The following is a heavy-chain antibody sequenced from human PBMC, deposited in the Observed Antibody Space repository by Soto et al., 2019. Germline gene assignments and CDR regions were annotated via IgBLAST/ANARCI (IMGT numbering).Heavy chain of an antibody. Sequence: EVQLLESGGSLVQPGGSLRLSCAVSGFTFSNYAISWVRQAPGKGLEWVSIISGGGDTSYYADSVKGRFTISRDNSRNTLYLQMNSLRAGDSAKYYCAKEGTSGLYYFDYWGPGTLVTVSS. CDR1: GFTFSNYA. CDR2: ISGGGDTS. D-gene: IGHD6-19*01. J-gene: IGHJ4*02. V-gene: IGHV3-23*01. CDR3: AKEGTSGLYYFDY.